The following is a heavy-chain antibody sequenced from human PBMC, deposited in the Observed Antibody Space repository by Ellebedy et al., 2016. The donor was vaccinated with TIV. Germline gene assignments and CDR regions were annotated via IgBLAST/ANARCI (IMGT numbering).Heavy chain of an antibody. CDR2: ISSSSSYT. Sequence: GGSLRLSXAASEFTFTNYWMSWVRQAPGKGLEWVSYISSSSSYTNYADSVKGRFTISRDNSKNTLYLQMNSLRAEDTAVYYCAKDGYDSSGYSPGWVDYWGQGTLVTVSS. D-gene: IGHD3-22*01. CDR1: EFTFTNYW. J-gene: IGHJ4*02. CDR3: AKDGYDSSGYSPGWVDY. V-gene: IGHV3-11*06.